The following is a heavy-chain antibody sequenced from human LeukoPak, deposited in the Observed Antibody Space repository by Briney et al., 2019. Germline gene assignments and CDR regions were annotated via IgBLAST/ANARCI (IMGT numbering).Heavy chain of an antibody. J-gene: IGHJ4*02. CDR2: IYHSGST. CDR1: GGSISSGGYS. Sequence: SETLSLTCAVSGGSISSGGYSWSWIRQPPGKGLEWIGYIYHSGSTYYNPSLKSRVTISVDRSKNQFSLKLSSVTAADTAVYYCARYLIAAAGMDYWGQGTLVTVSS. CDR3: ARYLIAAAGMDY. V-gene: IGHV4-30-2*02. D-gene: IGHD6-13*01.